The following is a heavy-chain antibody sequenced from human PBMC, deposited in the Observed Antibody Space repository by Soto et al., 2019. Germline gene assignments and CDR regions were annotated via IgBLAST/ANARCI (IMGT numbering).Heavy chain of an antibody. CDR2: ISGGGGRI. CDR1: GFTFSNYD. J-gene: IGHJ4*02. CDR3: AKRPASLVSFDY. D-gene: IGHD2-2*01. V-gene: IGHV3-23*01. Sequence: EVQLLESGGGLVQPGGSLRLSCAASGFTFSNYDMSWVRQAPGKGLEWVSTISGGGGRIYYADSVKGRFTISRDNSKKTLYMPMPRLRAEDTAVYYCAKRPASLVSFDYWGQGTLVTVSS.